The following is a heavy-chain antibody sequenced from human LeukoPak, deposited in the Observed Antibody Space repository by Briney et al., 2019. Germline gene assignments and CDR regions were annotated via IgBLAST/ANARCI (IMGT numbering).Heavy chain of an antibody. J-gene: IGHJ4*02. CDR1: GFTFSNAW. CDR2: ISGSGGST. D-gene: IGHD3-22*01. Sequence: GGSLRLSCAASGFTFSNAWMSWVRQAPGKGLEWVSAISGSGGSTYYADSVKGRFTISRDNSKNTLYLQMNSLRAEDTAVYYCAKGLSGSPRVGWGQGTLVTVSS. V-gene: IGHV3-23*01. CDR3: AKGLSGSPRVG.